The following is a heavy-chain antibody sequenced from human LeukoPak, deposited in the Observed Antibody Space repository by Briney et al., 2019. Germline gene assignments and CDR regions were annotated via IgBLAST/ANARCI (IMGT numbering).Heavy chain of an antibody. Sequence: AGGSLRLSCVASGFTFSSYAMSWVRQAPGKGLEWVSYISSSGSTIYYADSVKGRFTISRDNAKNSLYLQMNSLRAEDTAVYYCARVIAAAGDHDAFDIWGQGTMVTVSS. CDR1: GFTFSSYA. CDR2: ISSSGSTI. D-gene: IGHD6-13*01. V-gene: IGHV3-48*04. J-gene: IGHJ3*02. CDR3: ARVIAAAGDHDAFDI.